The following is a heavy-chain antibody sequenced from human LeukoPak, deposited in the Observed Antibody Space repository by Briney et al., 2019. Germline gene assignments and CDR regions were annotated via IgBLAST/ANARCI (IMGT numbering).Heavy chain of an antibody. CDR2: IWYDGSNK. Sequence: GGSLRLSCAASGFTFSSYGMHWVRQAPGEGLEWVAVIWYDGSNKYYADSVKGRFTISRDNSKNTLYLQMNSLRAEDTAVYYCAKTSMIVVVMPPDYWGQGTLVTVSS. CDR1: GFTFSSYG. CDR3: AKTSMIVVVMPPDY. D-gene: IGHD3-22*01. J-gene: IGHJ4*02. V-gene: IGHV3-33*06.